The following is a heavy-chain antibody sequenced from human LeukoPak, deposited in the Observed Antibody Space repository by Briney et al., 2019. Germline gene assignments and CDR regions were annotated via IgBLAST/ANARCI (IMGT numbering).Heavy chain of an antibody. V-gene: IGHV3-7*01. CDR2: TKQDGSEK. Sequence: PGGSLRLSCAASGFTFSSYWMNWVRHAPGKGLEWVANTKQDGSEKNYVDFVKGRFTISRDNAKNSLDLQMNSLRAEDTAMYYCARARGDGYQWYFDLWGRGTLVTVSS. J-gene: IGHJ2*01. D-gene: IGHD5-24*01. CDR3: ARARGDGYQWYFDL. CDR1: GFTFSSYW.